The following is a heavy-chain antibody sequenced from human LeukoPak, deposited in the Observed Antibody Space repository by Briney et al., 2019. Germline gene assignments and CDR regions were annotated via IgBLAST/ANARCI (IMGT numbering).Heavy chain of an antibody. CDR1: GFTFRSYG. CDR2: ISYDGSNK. Sequence: GGSLRLSCAASGFTFRSYGMHWVRQAPGKGLEWVAIISYDGSNKYYADSVKGRFTISRDNSKNTLYLQMNSLRAEDTAVYYCARDSGTGRLADFWGQGTLVTVSS. D-gene: IGHD3-10*01. J-gene: IGHJ4*02. CDR3: ARDSGTGRLADF. V-gene: IGHV3-30*03.